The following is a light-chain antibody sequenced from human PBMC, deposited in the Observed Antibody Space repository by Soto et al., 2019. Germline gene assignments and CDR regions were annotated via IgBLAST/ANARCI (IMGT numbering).Light chain of an antibody. J-gene: IGKJ1*01. CDR2: AAY. CDR1: QGISMD. Sequence: DIQLTQSPSFLSASVGDRVTITCRASQGISMDLAWYQQKPGKAPKLLIYAAYTLQSGVPSRFSGSGSGTEFTLTISSLQPEEFATYYCQQLNSYPRTFGQGTKVEIK. CDR3: QQLNSYPRT. V-gene: IGKV1-9*01.